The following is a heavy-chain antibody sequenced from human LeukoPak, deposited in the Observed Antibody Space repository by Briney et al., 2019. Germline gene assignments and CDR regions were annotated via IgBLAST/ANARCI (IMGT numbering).Heavy chain of an antibody. J-gene: IGHJ5*02. V-gene: IGHV4-4*07. D-gene: IGHD3-3*01. CDR2: LYTSGSN. CDR1: GGSISSYY. CDR3: ASDQTSGAIYYFWSGYFDCFDP. Sequence: SETLSLTCTVSGGSISSYYWSWLRQPAGQGLEWIGRLYTSGSNNYNPSLKRRVTISVATSKNQFSQKPSFVPAADPAVYYFASDQTSGAIYYFWSGYFDCFDPWGQGTLVTVSS.